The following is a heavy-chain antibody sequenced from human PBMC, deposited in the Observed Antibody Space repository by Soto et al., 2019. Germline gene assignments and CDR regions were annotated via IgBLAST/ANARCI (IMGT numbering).Heavy chain of an antibody. J-gene: IGHJ3*02. V-gene: IGHV4-59*08. CDR3: ARLRWGGDI. CDR2: IYYSGST. CDR1: GGSISGYY. D-gene: IGHD3-16*01. Sequence: QVQLQESGPGLVRRSETLSLTCTVSGGSISGYYWNWIRQPPGKGLEWIGYIYYSGSTNYNPSLRSRVTISVDTSKNQFSLTLNSVTAADTAVYYCARLRWGGDIWGQGTMVTVSS.